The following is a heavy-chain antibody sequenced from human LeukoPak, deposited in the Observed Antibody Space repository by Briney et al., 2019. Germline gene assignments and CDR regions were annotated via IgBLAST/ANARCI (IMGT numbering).Heavy chain of an antibody. D-gene: IGHD3-10*01. CDR3: VKDSSTTWFGGDSK. V-gene: IGHV3-30*18. CDR2: ISYDASNK. J-gene: IGHJ4*02. Sequence: GRSLRLSCAASGFTFSSYGMHWVRQAPGKGLEWVAVISYDASNKNYADSVKGRFTISRDNSKNTLYLQMKSLRVEDTAVYYCVKDSSTTWFGGDSKWGQGTLVTVSS. CDR1: GFTFSSYG.